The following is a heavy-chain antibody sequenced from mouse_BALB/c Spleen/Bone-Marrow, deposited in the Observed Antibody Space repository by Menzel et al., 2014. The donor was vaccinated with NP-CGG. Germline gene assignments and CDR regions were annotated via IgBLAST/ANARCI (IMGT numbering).Heavy chain of an antibody. Sequence: QVQLQQSGAELVRPGTSVKVSCKASGYAFTNYLIEWVKQRPGQGLEWIGVINPGSGGTNYNEEFKGKATLTADKSSSTAYMQLSSLTSDDSAVYFCARIYYGNYYWGQGTTLTVSS. D-gene: IGHD2-1*01. J-gene: IGHJ2*01. CDR2: INPGSGGT. V-gene: IGHV1-54*01. CDR1: GYAFTNYL. CDR3: ARIYYGNYY.